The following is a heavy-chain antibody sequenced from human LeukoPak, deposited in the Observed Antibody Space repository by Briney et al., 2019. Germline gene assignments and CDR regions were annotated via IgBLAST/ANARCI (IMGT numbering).Heavy chain of an antibody. J-gene: IGHJ4*02. D-gene: IGHD5-18*01. CDR3: ASGESDTARYYFDY. CDR1: GGTLSSYA. CDR2: IIPIFGTA. V-gene: IGHV1-69*13. Sequence: SVKVSCKASGGTLSSYAISWVRQAPGQGLEWMGGIIPIFGTANYAQKFQGRVTITADESTSTAYMELSSLRSEDTAVYYCASGESDTARYYFDYWGQGTLVTVSS.